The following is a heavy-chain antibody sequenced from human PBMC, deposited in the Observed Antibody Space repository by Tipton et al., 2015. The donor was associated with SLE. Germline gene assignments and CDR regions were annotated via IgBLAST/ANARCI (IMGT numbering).Heavy chain of an antibody. Sequence: SLRLSCAASGFNFNIYAMHWVRQAPGRGLEWVAVISYDGSSEYYAESVKGRFTISRDNSKNTLYLQMNSLRAEDTAVYYCATHGLPWIQLWSGAFDVWGQGTVVTVSS. CDR1: GFNFNIYA. V-gene: IGHV3-30*04. D-gene: IGHD5-18*01. J-gene: IGHJ3*01. CDR3: ATHGLPWIQLWSGAFDV. CDR2: ISYDGSSE.